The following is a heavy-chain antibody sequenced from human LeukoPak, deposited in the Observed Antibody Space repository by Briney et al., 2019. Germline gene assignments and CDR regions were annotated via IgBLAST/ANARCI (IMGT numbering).Heavy chain of an antibody. CDR1: GYTFTSYG. CDR2: ISAYNGNT. Sequence: RASVKVSCKASGYTFTSYGISWVRQAPGQGLEWMGWISAYNGNTNYAQKLQGRVTMTTDTSTSTAYMELRSLRSDDTAVYYCARDLGHCSSTSCYFSSGYMDVWGKGTTVTISS. D-gene: IGHD2-2*01. J-gene: IGHJ6*03. V-gene: IGHV1-18*01. CDR3: ARDLGHCSSTSCYFSSGYMDV.